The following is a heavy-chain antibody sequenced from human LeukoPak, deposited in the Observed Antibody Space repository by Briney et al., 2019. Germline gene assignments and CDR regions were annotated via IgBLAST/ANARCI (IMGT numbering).Heavy chain of an antibody. D-gene: IGHD6-13*01. V-gene: IGHV4-59*01. Sequence: SETLSLTCTVSGGSISSYYWSWIRQPPGKGLEWIGYIYYSGSTNYNPSLKSRVTISVDTSKHQFSLKLSSVTAADTAVYYCASGSSWEYNLFDPRGQGTLVTVSS. CDR3: ASGSSWEYNLFDP. J-gene: IGHJ5*02. CDR2: IYYSGST. CDR1: GGSISSYY.